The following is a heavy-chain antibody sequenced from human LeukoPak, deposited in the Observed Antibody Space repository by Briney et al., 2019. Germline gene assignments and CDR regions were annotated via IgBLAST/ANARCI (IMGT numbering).Heavy chain of an antibody. V-gene: IGHV1-2*04. CDR3: ARGYCSGGSCYQDRVYFDY. D-gene: IGHD2-15*01. CDR2: FNPNSGGT. Sequence: ASVKVSCKASGYTFTGYYMHWVRQAPGQGLEWMGWFNPNSGGTNYAQKFQGWVTMTRDTSISTAYMELSRLRSDDTAVYYCARGYCSGGSCYQDRVYFDYWGQGTLVTVSS. CDR1: GYTFTGYY. J-gene: IGHJ4*02.